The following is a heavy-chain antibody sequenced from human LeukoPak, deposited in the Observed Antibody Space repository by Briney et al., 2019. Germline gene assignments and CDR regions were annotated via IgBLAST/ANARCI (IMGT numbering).Heavy chain of an antibody. J-gene: IGHJ6*02. CDR3: AKDFEDIVVVPAAILQPLDYYYYGMDV. CDR2: ISGDGGST. D-gene: IGHD2-2*01. CDR1: GFTFDDYA. V-gene: IGHV3-43*02. Sequence: PGGSLRLSCAASGFTFDDYAMHWVRQAPGKGLEWVSLISGDGGSTYYADSVKGRFTISRDNSKNSLYPQMNSLRTEDTALYYCAKDFEDIVVVPAAILQPLDYYYYGMDVRGQGTTVTVSS.